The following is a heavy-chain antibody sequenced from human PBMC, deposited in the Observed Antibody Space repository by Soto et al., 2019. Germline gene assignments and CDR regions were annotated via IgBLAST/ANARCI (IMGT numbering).Heavy chain of an antibody. J-gene: IGHJ6*02. V-gene: IGHV3-11*01. Sequence: QMQLVESGGGLVEPGGSLRLSCEASGFTFSHHYMSWIRQAPGKGLACVSYISRSGSTIYSADSVRGRFTISRDNSKNSLYLQMDSLRAEDTAMYYCGRDPELWDENVATRPSIYYYGMDVWGQGTTVTVSS. CDR2: ISRSGSTI. CDR3: GRDPELWDENVATRPSIYYYGMDV. CDR1: GFTFSHHY. D-gene: IGHD5-18*01.